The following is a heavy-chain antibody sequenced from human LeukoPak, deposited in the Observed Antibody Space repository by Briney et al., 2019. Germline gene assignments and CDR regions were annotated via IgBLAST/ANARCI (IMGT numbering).Heavy chain of an antibody. CDR1: GYTFTSYA. J-gene: IGHJ5*02. CDR3: ARDGERRFLEWLVNWFDP. D-gene: IGHD3-3*01. V-gene: IGHV7-4-1*02. CDR2: INTNTGNP. Sequence: ASVKVSCKASGYTFTSYAMNWVRQAPGQGLEWMGWINTNTGNPTYAQGFTGRFVFSLDTSVSTAYLQISSLKAEDTAVYYCARDGERRFLEWLVNWFDPWGQGTLVTVSS.